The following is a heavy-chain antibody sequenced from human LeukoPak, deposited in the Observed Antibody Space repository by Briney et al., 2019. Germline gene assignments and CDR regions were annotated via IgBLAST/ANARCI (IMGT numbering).Heavy chain of an antibody. V-gene: IGHV3-53*01. D-gene: IGHD1-26*01. Sequence: PGGSLRLSCVASGFNVSSNSLNWVRQAPGKGLEWVSVIYSGGNTYYADSVKGRFTVSRDNSKNTLYLQMNSLRAEDTAVYYCAKESQLSYSGTFYIDYWGQGTLVTASS. J-gene: IGHJ4*02. CDR2: IYSGGNT. CDR3: AKESQLSYSGTFYIDY. CDR1: GFNVSSNS.